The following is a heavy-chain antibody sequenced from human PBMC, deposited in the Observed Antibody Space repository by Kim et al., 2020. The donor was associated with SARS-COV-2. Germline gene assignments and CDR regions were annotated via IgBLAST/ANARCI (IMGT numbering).Heavy chain of an antibody. Sequence: GSLRLSCVTSTFTFSAYDMNRVRQAPGKGLEWLSFITKMSNTIYYADSVRGRFTISRDNAKNSLYLQMNSLRDEDTAVYYCVRDRMGGAFDMWGQGTMVTVSS. CDR3: VRDRMGGAFDM. CDR1: TFTFSAYD. V-gene: IGHV3-48*02. J-gene: IGHJ3*02. CDR2: ITKMSNTI. D-gene: IGHD3-16*01.